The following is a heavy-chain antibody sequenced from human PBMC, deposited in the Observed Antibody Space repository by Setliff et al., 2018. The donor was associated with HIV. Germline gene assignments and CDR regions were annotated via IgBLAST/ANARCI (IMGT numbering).Heavy chain of an antibody. CDR1: GFNFRSYS. D-gene: IGHD6-19*01. V-gene: IGHV3-74*01. Sequence: GGSLRLSCLGSGFNFRSYSMHWVRQAPGKGLVWVARIDSDESTTISADSAKGRFTISRDNAKNTLFLQMNRLTVEDTAVYYCARDHGFPPWPSHSSGSMDYWGQGTLVTVSS. J-gene: IGHJ4*02. CDR3: ARDHGFPPWPSHSSGSMDY. CDR2: IDSDESTT.